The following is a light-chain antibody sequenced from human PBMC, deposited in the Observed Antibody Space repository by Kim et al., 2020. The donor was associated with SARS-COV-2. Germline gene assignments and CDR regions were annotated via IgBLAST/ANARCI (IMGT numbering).Light chain of an antibody. Sequence: EIVLTQSPAILSLSPGERATLSCRASQSVSSYLAWYQQKPGQAPRLLIYDASNRATGISARFSGSGSGTDFTLTISSLEPEDFAVYYCQQRSNWPLTFGGGTKVEIK. V-gene: IGKV3-11*01. CDR1: QSVSSY. J-gene: IGKJ4*01. CDR2: DAS. CDR3: QQRSNWPLT.